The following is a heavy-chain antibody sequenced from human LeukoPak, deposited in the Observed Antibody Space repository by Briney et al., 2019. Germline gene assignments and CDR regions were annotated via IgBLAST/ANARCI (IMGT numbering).Heavy chain of an antibody. Sequence: ASVTLSCKASGYSFTCYYMHWVRQAPGQGLEWMGIINPSGSSTSYAQKLQGRVTMTRDMSTSTVYMELSSLRSEYTAVYYCASASPNAFDSWGQGTIVTVSS. CDR3: ASASPNAFDS. CDR1: GYSFTCYY. CDR2: INPSGSST. V-gene: IGHV1-46*01. J-gene: IGHJ3*02.